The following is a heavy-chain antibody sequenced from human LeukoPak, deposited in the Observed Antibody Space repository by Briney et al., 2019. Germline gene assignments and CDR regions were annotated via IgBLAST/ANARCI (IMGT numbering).Heavy chain of an antibody. D-gene: IGHD3-22*01. CDR1: GGTFSSYA. CDR3: ARDSSGYYGEGNFDY. CDR2: IIPIFGIA. J-gene: IGHJ4*02. Sequence: VASVKVSCTASGGTFSSYAISWVRQAPGQGLEWMGRIIPIFGIANYAQKFQGRVTITADKSTSTAYMELSSLRSEDTAVYYCARDSSGYYGEGNFDYWGQGTLVTVSS. V-gene: IGHV1-69*04.